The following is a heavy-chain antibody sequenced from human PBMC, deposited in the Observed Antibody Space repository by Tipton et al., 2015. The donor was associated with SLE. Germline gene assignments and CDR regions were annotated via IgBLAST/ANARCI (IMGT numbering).Heavy chain of an antibody. V-gene: IGHV3-23*01. CDR1: GFTFTTYA. CDR3: ARCVGFWNGYNYLYDGMEV. Sequence: SLRLSCAASGFTFTTYAMNWVRQAPGKGLQWVSTITGSGDSTYYADSVKGRFTISRDNSKNTVNLQMNSLRPEDTAVYYCARCVGFWNGYNYLYDGMEVWGQGTTVTVSS. J-gene: IGHJ6*02. CDR2: ITGSGDST. D-gene: IGHD3-3*01.